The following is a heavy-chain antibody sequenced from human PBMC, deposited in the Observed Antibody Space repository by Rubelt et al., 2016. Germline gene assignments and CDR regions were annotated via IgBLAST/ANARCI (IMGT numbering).Heavy chain of an antibody. CDR2: ISAYNGNQ. D-gene: IGHD3-10*01. J-gene: IGHJ4*02. CDR1: GYTFTSYG. V-gene: IGHV1-18*01. CDR3: ARDPLPVRGVIMTPTH. Sequence: QVQLVQSGAEVKKPGASVKVSCKASGYTFTSYGISWVRQAPGQGLEWMGWISAYNGNQNYAQKLQVRVTMTTDTSTRTAYRELRSLRSDDTAVYYCARDPLPVRGVIMTPTHWGQGTLVTVSS.